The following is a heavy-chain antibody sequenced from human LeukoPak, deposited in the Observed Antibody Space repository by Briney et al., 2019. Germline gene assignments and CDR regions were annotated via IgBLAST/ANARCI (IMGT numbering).Heavy chain of an antibody. D-gene: IGHD1-26*01. CDR1: GASVASHF. Sequence: SETLSLTCGVSGASVASHFWSWIRQTPGMGLEWIGYISNRGSTGYKPSLRSRVTISVDSPKNEVSLNERSVSAADTAVYYCAKGVSGTYYAFDVWGQGRTV. J-gene: IGHJ3*01. CDR3: AKGVSGTYYAFDV. V-gene: IGHV4-59*02. CDR2: ISNRGST.